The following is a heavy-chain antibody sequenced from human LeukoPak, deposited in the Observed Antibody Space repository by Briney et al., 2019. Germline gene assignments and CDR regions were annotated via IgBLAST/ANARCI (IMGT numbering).Heavy chain of an antibody. CDR3: ARESMRSASDY. Sequence: SSETLSLTCTVSGGSISSGGYYWSWIRQHPGKGLEWIGYIYYSGSTYYNPSLKSRVTISVDTPKNQFSLKLSSVTAADTAVYYCARESMRSASDYWGQGTLVTVSS. V-gene: IGHV4-31*03. D-gene: IGHD2/OR15-2a*01. CDR2: IYYSGST. J-gene: IGHJ4*02. CDR1: GGSISSGGYY.